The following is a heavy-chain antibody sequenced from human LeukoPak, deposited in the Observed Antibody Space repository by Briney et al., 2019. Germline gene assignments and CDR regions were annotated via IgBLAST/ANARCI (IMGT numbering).Heavy chain of an antibody. CDR2: INPNSGGA. D-gene: IGHD3-22*01. V-gene: IGHV1-2*02. CDR1: GYTFTGYY. CDR3: ARDYYDSSGYFLG. Sequence: GASVKVSCEASGYTFTGYYMNWVRQAPGQGLEWMGWINPNSGGAKYAPKFQGRVTMTRDTSISTAYMQLSRLRSDDTAVYYCARDYYDSSGYFLGWGQGTLVTVSS. J-gene: IGHJ4*02.